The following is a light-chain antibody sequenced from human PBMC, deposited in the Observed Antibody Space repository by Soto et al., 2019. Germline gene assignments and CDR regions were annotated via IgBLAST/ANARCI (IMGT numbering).Light chain of an antibody. CDR2: GAS. CDR1: QSVRTK. V-gene: IGKV3-20*01. J-gene: IGKJ5*01. CDR3: QQYDSSPRT. Sequence: EIVMTQSPDTLYVSPGEGATLSCRASQSVRTKLAWYQQKAGQAPRLLIYGASNRATGIPDRFSGSGSGTDFILTISRLEPEDFAVYYCQQYDSSPRTFGQGTRLEI.